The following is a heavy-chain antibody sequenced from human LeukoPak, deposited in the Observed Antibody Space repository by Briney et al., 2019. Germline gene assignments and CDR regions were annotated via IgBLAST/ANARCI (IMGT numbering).Heavy chain of an antibody. D-gene: IGHD2-8*02. CDR3: ARDDVTTNGGVIADSRLFDI. CDR2: ISGGSTYI. J-gene: IGHJ3*02. V-gene: IGHV3-21*01. Sequence: GGSLRLSCAASGFIFTNYNLNWVRQAPGKGLEWISSISGGSTYIYYADSVRGRFTISRDNAKNSLYLQMNSLRGGDTALYYCARDDVTTNGGVIADSRLFDIWGQGTMVTVSS. CDR1: GFIFTNYN.